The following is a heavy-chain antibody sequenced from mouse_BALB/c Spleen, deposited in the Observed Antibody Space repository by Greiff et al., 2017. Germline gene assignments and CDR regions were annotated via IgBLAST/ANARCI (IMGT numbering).Heavy chain of an antibody. CDR2: INPSTGYT. CDR1: GYTFTSYW. V-gene: IGHV1-7*01. Sequence: QVQLQQSGAELAKPGASVKMSCKASGYTFTSYWMHWVKQRPGQGLEWIGYINPSTGYTEYNQKFKDKATLTADKSSSTAYMQLSSLTSEDSAVYYCARTYYGKDYAMDYWGQGTSVTVSS. D-gene: IGHD2-10*01. CDR3: ARTYYGKDYAMDY. J-gene: IGHJ4*01.